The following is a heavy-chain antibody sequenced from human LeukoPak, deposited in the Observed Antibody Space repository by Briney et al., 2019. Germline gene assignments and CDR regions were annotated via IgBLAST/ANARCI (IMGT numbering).Heavy chain of an antibody. CDR3: ARGGLRVMVYRLYYMDV. Sequence: ASVKVSCKASGYTFTSYGISWVRQAPGQGLEWMGWINPNSGDTKYAQKFQGRVTMTRDTSVSTAYMELTRLRSDDTAVYYCARGGLRVMVYRLYYMDVWGKGTTVTVSS. D-gene: IGHD2-8*01. CDR1: GYTFTSYG. V-gene: IGHV1-2*02. CDR2: INPNSGDT. J-gene: IGHJ6*03.